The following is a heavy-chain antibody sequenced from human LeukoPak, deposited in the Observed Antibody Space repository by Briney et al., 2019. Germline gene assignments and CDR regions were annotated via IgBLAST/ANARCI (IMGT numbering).Heavy chain of an antibody. J-gene: IGHJ5*02. CDR3: ARQYSSGGYNWFDP. CDR2: INHSGST. Sequence: SETLSLTCAVYGGSFSGYYWSWIRQPPGKGLEWIGEINHSGSTNYNPSLKSRVTISVDTSKSQFSLKLSSVTAADTAVYYCARQYSSGGYNWFDPWGQGTLVTVSS. CDR1: GGSFSGYY. V-gene: IGHV4-34*01. D-gene: IGHD6-19*01.